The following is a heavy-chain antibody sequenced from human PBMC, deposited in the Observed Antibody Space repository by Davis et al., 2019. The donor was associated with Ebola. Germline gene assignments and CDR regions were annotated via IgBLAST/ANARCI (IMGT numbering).Heavy chain of an antibody. CDR3: ANVAAVSQRDYYGMDV. D-gene: IGHD6-13*01. J-gene: IGHJ6*02. CDR1: GYTFTSYA. Sequence: SVKVSCKASGYTFTSYAISWVRQAPGQGLEWMGGIIPIFGTANYAQKFQGRVTITADESTSTAYMELSSLRSEDTAVYYCANVAAVSQRDYYGMDVWGQGTTVTVSS. V-gene: IGHV1-69*13. CDR2: IIPIFGTA.